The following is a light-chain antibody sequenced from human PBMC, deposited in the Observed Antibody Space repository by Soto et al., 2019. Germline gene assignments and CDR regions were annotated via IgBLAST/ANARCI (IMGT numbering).Light chain of an antibody. CDR2: SNN. J-gene: IGLJ3*02. CDR1: SCNIGSNT. Sequence: QSVLTQPPSASGTPGQRVTISCSGSSCNIGSNTVNWYQQLPGTAPKLLIYSNNQRPSGVPDRFSGSKSGTSASLAISGLQSEDEADYYCAAWDDNLNGWVFGGGTKVTVL. CDR3: AAWDDNLNGWV. V-gene: IGLV1-44*01.